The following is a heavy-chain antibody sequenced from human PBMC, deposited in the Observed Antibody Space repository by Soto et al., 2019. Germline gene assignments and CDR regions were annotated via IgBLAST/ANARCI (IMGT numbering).Heavy chain of an antibody. CDR3: ARGMAEEQIFYYFDY. CDR1: GGSISSGGYY. Sequence: SETLSLTCTVSGGSISSGGYYWNWIRQHPGKGLEWIGYVYNSGSTYYNPSLKNRVTISVDASKSQFYLKLRSVTAADTAVYYCARGMAEEQIFYYFDYWGQGALVTVSS. D-gene: IGHD3-9*01. V-gene: IGHV4-61*08. J-gene: IGHJ4*02. CDR2: VYNSGST.